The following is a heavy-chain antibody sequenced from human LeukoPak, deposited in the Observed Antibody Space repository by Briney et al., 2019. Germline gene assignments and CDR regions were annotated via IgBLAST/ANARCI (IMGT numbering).Heavy chain of an antibody. CDR2: IKQDGSEK. D-gene: IGHD3/OR15-3a*01. CDR3: ARLDRSPHYYYYGMDV. J-gene: IGHJ6*02. Sequence: GGSLRLSCAASGFTFSSYWMSWVRQAPGKGLEWVANIKQDGSEKYYVDSVKGRFTISRDNAKSSLYLQMNSLRAEDTAVYYCARLDRSPHYYYYGMDVWGQGTTVTVSS. V-gene: IGHV3-7*01. CDR1: GFTFSSYW.